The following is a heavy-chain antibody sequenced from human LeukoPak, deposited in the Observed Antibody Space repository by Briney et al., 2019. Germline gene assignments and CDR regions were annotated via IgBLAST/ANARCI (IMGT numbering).Heavy chain of an antibody. J-gene: IGHJ5*02. D-gene: IGHD6-13*01. V-gene: IGHV4-59*01. Sequence: PSETLSLTCTVSGGSISSYYWSWLRQPPGKGLEWIGYIYYSGSTNYNPSLKSRVTISVDTSKNQFSLKLSSVTAADTAVYYCARESRSSSWYGSNWFDPWGQGTLVTVSS. CDR3: ARESRSSSWYGSNWFDP. CDR2: IYYSGST. CDR1: GGSISSYY.